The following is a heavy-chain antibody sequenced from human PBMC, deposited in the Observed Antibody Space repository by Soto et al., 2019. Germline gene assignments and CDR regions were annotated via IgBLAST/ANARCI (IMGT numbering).Heavy chain of an antibody. V-gene: IGHV3-30-3*01. CDR1: GFTFSSYA. Sequence: QVRLVESGGGVVQPGRSLRLSCAASGFTFSSYAMHWVRQAPGKGLEWVAVISYDGSNKYYADSVKGRFTISRDNSKNTLYLQMNSLRAEDTAVYYCAGQVGYYYWGQGTLVTVSS. D-gene: IGHD1-26*01. CDR2: ISYDGSNK. CDR3: AGQVGYYY. J-gene: IGHJ4*02.